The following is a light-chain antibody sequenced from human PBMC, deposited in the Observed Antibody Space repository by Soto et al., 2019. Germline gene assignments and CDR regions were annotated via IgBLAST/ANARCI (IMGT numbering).Light chain of an antibody. J-gene: IGKJ4*01. CDR3: QKYNSAPLT. Sequence: DVQMTQSPSSLSAFVGDRVTITCRASQDIAPYLAWFQQKPGKVPKLLIYATSTLRSGVPSRFSGSGSGTDFTLTINSLQPEDVGTYYCQKYNSAPLTFGGGTKVEIK. V-gene: IGKV1-27*01. CDR2: ATS. CDR1: QDIAPY.